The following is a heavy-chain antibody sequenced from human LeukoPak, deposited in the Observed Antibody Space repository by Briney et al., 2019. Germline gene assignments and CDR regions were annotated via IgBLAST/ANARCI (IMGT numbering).Heavy chain of an antibody. J-gene: IGHJ4*02. Sequence: GRSLRLSCAASGFTFDDYVMHWVRQAPGKGLEWVSGISWNSGSIGYADSVKGRFTISRDNAKNSLYLQMNSLRAEDTALYYCAKGSGWRLYRYYFDYWGQGTLVTVSS. CDR3: AKGSGWRLYRYYFDY. V-gene: IGHV3-9*01. CDR2: ISWNSGSI. CDR1: GFTFDDYV. D-gene: IGHD6-19*01.